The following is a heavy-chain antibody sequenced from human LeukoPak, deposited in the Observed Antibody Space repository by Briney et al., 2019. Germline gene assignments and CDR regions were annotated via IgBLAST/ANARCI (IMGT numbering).Heavy chain of an antibody. J-gene: IGHJ4*02. Sequence: PGGSLRLSCAAYGFTFSGSAMHWVRQASGKGLEWVGRIRSKANSYATAYAASVKGRFTISRDDSKNTAYLQMNSLKTEDTAVYYCTTMGATTDYWGQGTLVTVPS. CDR2: IRSKANSYAT. CDR3: TTMGATTDY. D-gene: IGHD1-26*01. V-gene: IGHV3-73*01. CDR1: GFTFSGSA.